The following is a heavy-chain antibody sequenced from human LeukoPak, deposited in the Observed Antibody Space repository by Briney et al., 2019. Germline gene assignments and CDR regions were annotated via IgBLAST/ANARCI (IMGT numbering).Heavy chain of an antibody. D-gene: IGHD2-15*01. CDR2: IKSRTDGGTT. V-gene: IGHV3-15*01. CDR1: GFTFSNYW. J-gene: IGHJ4*02. CDR3: ATAYSPSDY. Sequence: GGPLRLSCAASGFTFSNYWMRWVRQAPGKGLEWVGHIKSRTDGGTTDYAAPVKGRFTISRDDSKNTVYLQMNSLKTEDTAVYSCATAYSPSDYWGQGTLVTVSS.